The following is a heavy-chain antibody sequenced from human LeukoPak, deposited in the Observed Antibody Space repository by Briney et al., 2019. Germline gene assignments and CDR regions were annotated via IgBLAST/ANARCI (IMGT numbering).Heavy chain of an antibody. CDR2: IYSGGST. CDR3: ESLSSSWWNFDY. CDR1: GFTVSSNY. V-gene: IGHV3-66*01. Sequence: GGSLRLSCAASGFTVSSNYMSWVRQAPGKGLEGVSVIYSGGSTYYADSVKGRFTISRDNSKNTLYLQMNGLRAEDTAVYYCESLSSSWWNFDYWGQGTLVTVSS. D-gene: IGHD6-13*01. J-gene: IGHJ4*02.